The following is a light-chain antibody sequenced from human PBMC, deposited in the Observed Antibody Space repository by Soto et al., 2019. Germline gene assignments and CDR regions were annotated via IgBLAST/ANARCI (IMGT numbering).Light chain of an antibody. J-gene: IGLJ1*01. CDR2: VNT. CDR3: QSYDSRLSGSV. Sequence: QSVLTQPPSVSGAPGQRGTISCTGSGSNIGADYDVHWYQQFPGTAPKLLIYVNTNRPSEVPDRFSASTSGTSASLAITGLQAEDEADYYCQSYDSRLSGSVFGTGTKVTVL. CDR1: GSNIGADYD. V-gene: IGLV1-40*02.